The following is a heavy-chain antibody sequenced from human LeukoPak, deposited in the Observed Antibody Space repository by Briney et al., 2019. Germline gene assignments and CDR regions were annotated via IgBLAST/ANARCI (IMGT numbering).Heavy chain of an antibody. CDR2: IYHSGST. D-gene: IGHD7-27*01. V-gene: IGHV4-30-2*01. Sequence: PSETLSLTCAVSGGSISSGGYSWRWLRQPPGTGLEWIGYIYHSGSTYYNPSLKSRVTISVDTSKNQFSLKLSSVTAADTAVYYCAREPNWGFDAFDIWGQGTMVTVSS. J-gene: IGHJ3*02. CDR1: GGSISSGGYS. CDR3: AREPNWGFDAFDI.